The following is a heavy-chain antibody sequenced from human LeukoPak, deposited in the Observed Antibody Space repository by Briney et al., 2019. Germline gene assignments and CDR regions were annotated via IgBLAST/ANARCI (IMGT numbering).Heavy chain of an antibody. CDR1: GFTFRSSG. Sequence: GGSLRLSCAASGFTFRSSGMHWVRQAPGKGLEWVAFIQYHGRDKYYADSVKGRFTISRDNSKNTLYMEVNSLRAEETAVYYCAREGGRTVAGTFDNWGQGTLVTVSS. CDR2: IQYHGRDK. CDR3: AREGGRTVAGTFDN. V-gene: IGHV3-30*02. J-gene: IGHJ4*02. D-gene: IGHD6-19*01.